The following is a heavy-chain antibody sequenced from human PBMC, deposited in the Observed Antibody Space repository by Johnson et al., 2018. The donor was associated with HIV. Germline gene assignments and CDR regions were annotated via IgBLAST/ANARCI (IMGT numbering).Heavy chain of an antibody. D-gene: IGHD6-6*01. CDR3: AKVYSSSVPAPGI. CDR2: ISYDGSNK. V-gene: IGHV3-30*18. CDR1: GFTFSSYG. J-gene: IGHJ3*02. Sequence: QVQLVESGGGVVQPGRSLRLSCAASGFTFSSYGMHWVRQAPGKGLEWVAVISYDGSNKYYADSVKGRFTISRDNSKNTLYLQMNSLRAEDTAVYYCAKVYSSSVPAPGIWGQGTMVTASS.